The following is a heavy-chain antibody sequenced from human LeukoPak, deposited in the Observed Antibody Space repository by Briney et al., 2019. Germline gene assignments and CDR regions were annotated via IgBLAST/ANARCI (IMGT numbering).Heavy chain of an antibody. CDR3: ASRSNTIFGVAATFYYFDY. V-gene: IGHV1-69*05. J-gene: IGHJ4*02. CDR2: IIPIFGTA. Sequence: SVKVSCKAPGGTFSSYAISWVRQAPGQGLEWMGGIIPIFGTANYAQKFQGRVTITTDESTSTAYMELSSLRSEDTAVYYCASRSNTIFGVAATFYYFDYWGQGTLVTVSS. CDR1: GGTFSSYA. D-gene: IGHD3-3*01.